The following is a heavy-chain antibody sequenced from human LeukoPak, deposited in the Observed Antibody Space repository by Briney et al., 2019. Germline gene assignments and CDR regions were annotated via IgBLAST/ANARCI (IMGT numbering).Heavy chain of an antibody. CDR3: ARVEGRGAAATQGDY. V-gene: IGHV1-18*01. CDR2: ISAYNGNT. CDR1: GYTFTSYG. J-gene: IGHJ4*02. Sequence: GASVKVSCKASGYTFTSYGISWVRQAPGQGLEWMGWISAYNGNTNYAQKLQGRVTMTTDTSTSTAYMELRSLRSDDTAVYYCARVEGRGAAATQGDYWGQGTLVTVSS. D-gene: IGHD6-13*01.